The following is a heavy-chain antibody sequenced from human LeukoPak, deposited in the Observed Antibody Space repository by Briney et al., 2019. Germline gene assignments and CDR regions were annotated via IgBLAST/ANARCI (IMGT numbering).Heavy chain of an antibody. CDR1: GGYIILHY. V-gene: IGHV4-59*11. Sequence: ALSLTCSFSGGYIILHYWASIRQPPGKGLEWIGHISYSGSTNYHPSLRSRVTISIDTSNNQISLRLSPVTAADTAVYYCARDPTTVTKGFDIWGLGTMVTVSP. D-gene: IGHD4-17*01. CDR2: ISYSGST. J-gene: IGHJ3*02. CDR3: ARDPTTVTKGFDI.